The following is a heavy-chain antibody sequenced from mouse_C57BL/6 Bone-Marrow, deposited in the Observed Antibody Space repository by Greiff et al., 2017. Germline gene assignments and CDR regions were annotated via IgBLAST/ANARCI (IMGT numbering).Heavy chain of an antibody. D-gene: IGHD2-4*01. CDR1: GYTFTSYW. CDR3: ARPRYDLYYFDY. J-gene: IGHJ2*01. Sequence: QVQLQQSGAELVRPGSSVKLSCKASGYTFTSYWMDWVKQRPGQGLEWIGNIYPSDSEPKYNQQFKDKATLTVDKSSSTAYMQLSSLTSEDSAVYYCARPRYDLYYFDYWGQGTTLTVSS. CDR2: IYPSDSEP. V-gene: IGHV1-61*01.